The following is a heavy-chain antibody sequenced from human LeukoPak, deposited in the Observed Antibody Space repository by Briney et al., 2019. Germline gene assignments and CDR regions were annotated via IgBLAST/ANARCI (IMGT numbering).Heavy chain of an antibody. CDR3: ARSEQKATITGLDS. D-gene: IGHD5-24*01. Sequence: GGSLRLSCAASGFPFSDYYMNWVRQAPGKGLEWVSAISSSSTYIYYADPVKGRFTISRDNAENSLYLQMNGLRVEDTAVYFCARSEQKATITGLDSWGQGTLVTVSS. CDR2: ISSSSTYI. J-gene: IGHJ4*02. V-gene: IGHV3-21*06. CDR1: GFPFSDYY.